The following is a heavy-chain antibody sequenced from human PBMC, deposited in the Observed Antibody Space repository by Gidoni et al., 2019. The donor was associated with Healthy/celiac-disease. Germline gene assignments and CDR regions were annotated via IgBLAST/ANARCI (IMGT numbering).Heavy chain of an antibody. D-gene: IGHD1-26*01. Sequence: EVQLVESGGGLVQPGGSLRLYCSASGFTFSSYAMHWVRQAPGKGLEYVSAISSNGGSTYYADSVKGRFTISRDNSKNTLYLQMSSLRAEDTAVYYCVKVGGSGSYSDYDYYYYGMDVWGQGTTVTVSS. CDR3: VKVGGSGSYSDYDYYYYGMDV. CDR1: GFTFSSYA. V-gene: IGHV3-64D*06. CDR2: ISSNGGST. J-gene: IGHJ6*02.